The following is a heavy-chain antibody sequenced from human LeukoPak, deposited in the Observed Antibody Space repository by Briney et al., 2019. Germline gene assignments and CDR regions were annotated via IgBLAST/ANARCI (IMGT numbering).Heavy chain of an antibody. CDR3: ATASLPGYSGYDSIVG. CDR2: INTYNDNR. CDR1: GYTFTTYG. V-gene: IGHV1-18*01. Sequence: AASVKVSCKASGYTFTTYGISWVRQAPGQGLQWMGWINTYNDNRKYAEKFQGRVTVTTDTSTSTAYMELRSLRSEDTAVYYCATASLPGYSGYDSIVGWGQGTLVTVSS. D-gene: IGHD5-12*01. J-gene: IGHJ4*02.